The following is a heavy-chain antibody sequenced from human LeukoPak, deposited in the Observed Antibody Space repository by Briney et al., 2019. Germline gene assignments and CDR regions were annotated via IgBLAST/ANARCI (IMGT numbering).Heavy chain of an antibody. D-gene: IGHD3-16*01. Sequence: GGSLRLSCAASGFTFSSYGMHWVRQAPGKGLEWVAFIRYDGSNKYYADSVKGRFTISRDNSKNTLYLQMNSLRAEDTAVYYCAKDLLIAFQMDVWGKGTTVTVSS. CDR2: IRYDGSNK. J-gene: IGHJ6*04. CDR1: GFTFSSYG. CDR3: AKDLLIAFQMDV. V-gene: IGHV3-30*02.